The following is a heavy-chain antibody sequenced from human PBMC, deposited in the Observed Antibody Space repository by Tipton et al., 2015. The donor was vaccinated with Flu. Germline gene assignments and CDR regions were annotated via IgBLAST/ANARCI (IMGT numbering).Heavy chain of an antibody. Sequence: SLRLSCAASGFTVSSNYMSWVRQAPGKGLEWVSVIYSGGSTYYADSVKGRFTISRDNSKNTLYLQMNSLRAEDTAVYYCARGTHSYGYRSELDYWGQGTLVTVSS. J-gene: IGHJ4*02. V-gene: IGHV3-66*01. CDR2: IYSGGST. CDR1: GFTVSSNY. D-gene: IGHD5-18*01. CDR3: ARGTHSYGYRSELDY.